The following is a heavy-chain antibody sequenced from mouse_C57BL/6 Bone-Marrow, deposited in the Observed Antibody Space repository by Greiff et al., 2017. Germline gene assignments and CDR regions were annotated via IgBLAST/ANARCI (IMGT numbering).Heavy chain of an antibody. V-gene: IGHV1-58*01. J-gene: IGHJ1*03. CDR2: IYIGNGYT. Sequence: EVKVEESGAELVRPGSSVKMSCKTSGYTFTSYGINWVKQRPGQGLEWIGYIYIGNGYTEYNEKFKGKATLTSDTSSSTAYMQLSSLTSEDSAIYFCARDYYGSSSYWYFDVWGTGTTVTVSS. CDR3: ARDYYGSSSYWYFDV. D-gene: IGHD1-1*01. CDR1: GYTFTSYG.